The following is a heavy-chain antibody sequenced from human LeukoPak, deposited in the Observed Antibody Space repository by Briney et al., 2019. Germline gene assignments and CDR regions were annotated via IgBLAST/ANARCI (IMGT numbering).Heavy chain of an antibody. CDR1: GGSISSSSYY. D-gene: IGHD5-18*01. CDR2: IYYSGST. Sequence: SETLSLTCTVSGGSISSSSYYWGWIRQPPGKGLEWIGSIYYSGSTYYNPSLKSRVTISVDTSKNQFSLKLSSVTAADTAVYYCASPIRGYSYGHYYYYMDVWGKGTTVTVSS. J-gene: IGHJ6*03. V-gene: IGHV4-39*07. CDR3: ASPIRGYSYGHYYYYMDV.